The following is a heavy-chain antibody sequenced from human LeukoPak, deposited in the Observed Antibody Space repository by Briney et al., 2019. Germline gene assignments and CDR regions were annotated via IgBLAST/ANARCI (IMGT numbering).Heavy chain of an antibody. CDR2: IYYSGST. Sequence: PSETLSLTCTVSGGSISSSSSYWGWIRQPPGKGLEWIGSIYYSGSTYYNPSLKSRVTISVDTSKNQFSLKLSSVTAADTAVYYCASTVVAANHNSYYYYYYMGVWGKGTTVTVSS. CDR1: GGSISSSSSY. V-gene: IGHV4-39*07. CDR3: ASTVVAANHNSYYYYYYMGV. D-gene: IGHD2-15*01. J-gene: IGHJ6*03.